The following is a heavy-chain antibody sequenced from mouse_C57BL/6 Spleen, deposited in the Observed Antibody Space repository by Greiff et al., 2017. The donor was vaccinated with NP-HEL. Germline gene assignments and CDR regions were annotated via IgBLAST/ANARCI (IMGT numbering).Heavy chain of an antibody. V-gene: IGHV5-17*01. CDR3: ARLGYYGSSYGFAD. D-gene: IGHD1-1*01. Sequence: EVHLVESGGGLVKPGGSLKLSCAASGFTFSDYGMHWVRQAPEKGLEWVAYISSGSSTIYYADTVKGRFTISRDNAKNTLFLQMTSLRSEDTAMYYCARLGYYGSSYGFADWGQGTLVTVSA. CDR1: GFTFSDYG. CDR2: ISSGSSTI. J-gene: IGHJ3*01.